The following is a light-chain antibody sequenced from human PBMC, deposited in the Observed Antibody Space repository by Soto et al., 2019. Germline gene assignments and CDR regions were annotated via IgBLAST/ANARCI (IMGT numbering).Light chain of an antibody. Sequence: DIQITQSPSTLSASVGDRVTMTCRASQSVSKWLAWYQQKPGKAPKLLIYDASTLEDGVPSRFSGSGSGTEFTLTISSLHTDDYATYYCQQYTSYWTFGQGTRLEIK. V-gene: IGKV1-5*01. J-gene: IGKJ5*01. CDR2: DAS. CDR1: QSVSKW. CDR3: QQYTSYWT.